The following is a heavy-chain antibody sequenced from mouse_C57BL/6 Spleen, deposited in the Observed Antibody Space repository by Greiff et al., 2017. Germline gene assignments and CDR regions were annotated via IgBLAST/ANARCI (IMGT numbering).Heavy chain of an antibody. V-gene: IGHV1-19*01. D-gene: IGHD1-1*01. Sequence: VQLQQSGPVLVKPGASVKMSCKASGYTFTDYYMNWVKQSHGKSLEWIGVINPYNGGTSYNQKFKGKATLTVDKSSSTAYMELNSLTSEDSAVYYCARGDGSSYGYFDYWGQGTTLTVSS. CDR1: GYTFTDYY. J-gene: IGHJ2*01. CDR3: ARGDGSSYGYFDY. CDR2: INPYNGGT.